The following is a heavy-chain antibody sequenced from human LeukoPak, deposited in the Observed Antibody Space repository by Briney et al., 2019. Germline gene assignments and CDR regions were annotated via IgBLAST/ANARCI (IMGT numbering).Heavy chain of an antibody. V-gene: IGHV4-30-4*07. CDR1: GGSISSGGYS. Sequence: SQTLSLTCAVSGGSISSGGYSWSWIRQPPGKGLEWIGHIYYSGSTSYNPSLKSRVSISVDTSKNQFSLRLNSVTAADTAVYYCARVAAKTVDYWGQGTLVTVSS. CDR3: ARVAAKTVDY. J-gene: IGHJ4*02. D-gene: IGHD2-15*01. CDR2: IYYSGST.